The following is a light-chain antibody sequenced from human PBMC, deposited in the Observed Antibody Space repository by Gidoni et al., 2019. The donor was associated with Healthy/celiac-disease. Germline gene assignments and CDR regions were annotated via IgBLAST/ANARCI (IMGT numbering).Light chain of an antibody. CDR2: RNN. V-gene: IGLV1-47*01. Sequence: QSVLTQPPSASGTPGQRVTISCSGSSSNIGSNYVYWYQQLPGTAPKLRIYRNNQRPSGVPDRFSGSKAGTSASLAISGLRSEDEADYYWAAWDDSLTGLYVFGTGTKVTVL. CDR1: SSNIGSNY. CDR3: AAWDDSLTGLYV. J-gene: IGLJ1*01.